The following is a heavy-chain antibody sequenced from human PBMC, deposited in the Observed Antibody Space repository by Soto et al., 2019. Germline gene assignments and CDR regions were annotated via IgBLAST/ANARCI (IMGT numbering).Heavy chain of an antibody. J-gene: IGHJ4*02. Sequence: LVQSGAEAKKPGASVKVSCKASGYTFSTSTISWVRQAPGQGLEWMGWIKANSGNTNYAPTLQGRVTMTTDTATSTAYMELRSLTSDDTAVYYCAIAYYGDADYWGQGTLVTVSS. CDR1: GYTFSTST. CDR2: IKANSGNT. V-gene: IGHV1-18*04. CDR3: AIAYYGDADY. D-gene: IGHD4-17*01.